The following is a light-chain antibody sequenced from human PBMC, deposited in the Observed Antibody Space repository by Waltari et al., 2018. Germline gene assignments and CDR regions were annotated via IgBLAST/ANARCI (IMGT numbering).Light chain of an antibody. J-gene: IGLJ1*01. V-gene: IGLV1-44*01. Sequence: QSVLTQPPSASGTPGQRVTISCSGSSSNIGSNTLNWYQQFPGAAPKLHMYSNIQRPSGVPDRVSGSKSGTSASLAISGLQAEDEADYYCATWDDSLNGYVFGTGTKVTVL. CDR3: ATWDDSLNGYV. CDR2: SNI. CDR1: SSNIGSNT.